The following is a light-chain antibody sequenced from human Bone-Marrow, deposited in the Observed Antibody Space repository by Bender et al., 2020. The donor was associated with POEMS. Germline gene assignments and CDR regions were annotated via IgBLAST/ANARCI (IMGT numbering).Light chain of an antibody. CDR1: GSNIGGYP. CDR3: VAWDASLNGWV. J-gene: IGLJ3*02. V-gene: IGLV1-44*01. CDR2: KTN. Sequence: QSVLTQPPSVSGTPGQRVTISCSGSGSNIGGYPVNWYQQLPGTAPRLLIHKTNQRPSGVPDRFSGSKSGTSASLAITGLQSDDEAIYFCVAWDASLNGWVFGGGTKLTVL.